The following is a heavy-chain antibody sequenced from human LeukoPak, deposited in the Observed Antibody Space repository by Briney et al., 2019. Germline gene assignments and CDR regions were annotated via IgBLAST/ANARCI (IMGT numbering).Heavy chain of an antibody. CDR3: ARLRPSGTSDY. J-gene: IGHJ4*02. D-gene: IGHD3-10*01. Sequence: PSDTLSLTRTVSGVSLSSSSYYWGWVRQPPAKGLEWIGYIYYSGSAKYNPSVKSRVTISVDTSKNQFSLKLSSVTAADTAVYFCARLRPSGTSDYWGQGTLVTVSS. CDR1: GVSLSSSSYY. V-gene: IGHV4-61*01. CDR2: IYYSGSA.